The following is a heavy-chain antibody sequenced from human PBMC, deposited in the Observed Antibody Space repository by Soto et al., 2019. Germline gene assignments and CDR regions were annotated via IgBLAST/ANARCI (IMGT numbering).Heavy chain of an antibody. CDR2: ISGSDDST. J-gene: IGHJ4*02. CDR1: GFTVSSYA. Sequence: EVQRLESGGGLVQPGESLRLSCAASGFTVSSYARSWIRQAPGRGREWVSVISGSDDSTYYADTVKGRFTISRDNSKNTLYLQMNSIRAEDTAVYYCATSSSASTFDYWGQGTLVTVSS. V-gene: IGHV3-23*01. CDR3: ATSSSASTFDY. D-gene: IGHD6-6*01.